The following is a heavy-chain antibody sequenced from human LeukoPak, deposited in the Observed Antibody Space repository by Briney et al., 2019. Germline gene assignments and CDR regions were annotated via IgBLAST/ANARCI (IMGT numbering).Heavy chain of an antibody. V-gene: IGHV4-34*01. CDR1: GGSFSGYY. J-gene: IGHJ6*02. CDR2: INHSGST. D-gene: IGHD5-24*01. Sequence: SETLSLTCAVYGGSFSGYYWSWIRQPPGKGLEWIGEINHSGSTNYNPSLKSRVTISVDTSKNQFSLKLSSVTAADTAVYYCARGSGFGWLPTYYYYYYGMDVWGQGTTVTVSS. CDR3: ARGSGFGWLPTYYYYYYGMDV.